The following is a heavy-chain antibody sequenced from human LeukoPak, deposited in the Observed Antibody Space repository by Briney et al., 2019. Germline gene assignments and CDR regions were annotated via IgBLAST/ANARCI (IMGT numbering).Heavy chain of an antibody. Sequence: PSETLSLTRYVSGGSIRDYFWSWIRQPPGKGLEWIGYIYYSGSTNYNPSLKSRVTISVDTSKNQFSLKLSSVTAADTAVYYCARGYSYADAFDIWGQGTMVTVSS. CDR3: ARGYSYADAFDI. CDR1: GGSIRDYF. J-gene: IGHJ3*02. CDR2: IYYSGST. D-gene: IGHD5-18*01. V-gene: IGHV4-59*08.